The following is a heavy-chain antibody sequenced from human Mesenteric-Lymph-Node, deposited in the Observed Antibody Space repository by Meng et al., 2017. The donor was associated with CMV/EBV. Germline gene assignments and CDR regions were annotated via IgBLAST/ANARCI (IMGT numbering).Heavy chain of an antibody. CDR2: INPNSGGT. Sequence: ASVKVSCKASGYIFTGYYIHWVRQAPGQGLEWMGWINPNSGGTNYAQKFQGRVTMTSDTSISTAYMEVSRLGSDDTAVYYCARDPLHYDPSFVEYYYYAMDVWGQGTTVTVSS. CDR1: GYIFTGYY. D-gene: IGHD3-3*01. V-gene: IGHV1-2*02. CDR3: ARDPLHYDPSFVEYYYYAMDV. J-gene: IGHJ6*02.